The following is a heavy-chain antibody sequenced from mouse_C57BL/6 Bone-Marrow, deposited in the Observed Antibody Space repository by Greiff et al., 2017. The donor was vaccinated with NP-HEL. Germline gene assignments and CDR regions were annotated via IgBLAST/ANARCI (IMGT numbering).Heavy chain of an antibody. CDR2: IHPSDSDT. CDR3: AIEDGSRYAMDY. J-gene: IGHJ4*01. CDR1: GYTFTSYW. Sequence: VQLVESGAELVKPGASVKVSCKASGYTFTSYWMHWVKQRPGQGLEWIGRIHPSDSDTNYNQKFKGKANLTVDKASSTAYMQLSSLTSEDSAVYYCAIEDGSRYAMDYWGQGTSVTVSS. D-gene: IGHD1-1*01. V-gene: IGHV1-74*01.